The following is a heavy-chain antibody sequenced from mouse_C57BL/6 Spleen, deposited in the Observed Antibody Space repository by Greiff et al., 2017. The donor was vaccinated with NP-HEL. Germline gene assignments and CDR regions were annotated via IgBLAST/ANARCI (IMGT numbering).Heavy chain of an antibody. CDR2: IDPSDSET. D-gene: IGHD2-5*01. J-gene: IGHJ2*01. CDR3: ARQSNYDYWDA. CDR1: GYTFTSYW. V-gene: IGHV1-52*01. Sequence: QVQLQQPGAELVRPGSSVKLSCKASGYTFTSYWMHWVKQRPIQGLDWIGNIDPSDSETHYNQKLKDKATLTVDKSSSTASMPLSSLESQASTVVFCARQSNYDYWDAWGEGTTRAGSS.